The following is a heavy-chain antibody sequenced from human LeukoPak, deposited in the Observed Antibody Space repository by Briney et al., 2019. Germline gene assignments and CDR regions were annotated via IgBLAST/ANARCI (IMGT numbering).Heavy chain of an antibody. CDR1: GYTFTSYF. CDR2: INPNGGST. CDR3: ARVVWDCTGGSCYSEATRQGDWYFDL. Sequence: ASVKVSCKASGYTFTSYFMRWVRQAPGQGLEWMGVINPNGGSTSYAQKFQGRVTMTRDTSTSTVYMELSSLRPGDTAVYYCARVVWDCTGGSCYSEATRQGDWYFDLWGRGTLVTVSS. V-gene: IGHV1-46*01. J-gene: IGHJ2*01. D-gene: IGHD2-15*01.